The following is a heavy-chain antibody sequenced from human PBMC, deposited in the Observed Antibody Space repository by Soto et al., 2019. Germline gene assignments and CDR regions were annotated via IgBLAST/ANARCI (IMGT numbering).Heavy chain of an antibody. V-gene: IGHV3-64*01. CDR1: GFTFSSYA. D-gene: IGHD3-22*01. Sequence: EVQLVESGGGLVQPGGSLRLSCAASGFTFSSYAMHWVRQAPGKGLEYVSAISSNGGSTYYASSVKGRFTISRDNSKNTLYLQMGSLRTEDMAVYYCAGDSSGYTAFDIWGQGTMVTVSS. CDR3: AGDSSGYTAFDI. CDR2: ISSNGGST. J-gene: IGHJ3*02.